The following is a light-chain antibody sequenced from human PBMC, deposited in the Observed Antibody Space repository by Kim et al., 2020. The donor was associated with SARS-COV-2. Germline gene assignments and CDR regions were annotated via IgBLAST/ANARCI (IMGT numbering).Light chain of an antibody. Sequence: DIQMTQSPSAMSASIGDRVTITCRASQDISNYLAWFQQKPGKVPKRLIYGASTLKSGVPSRFSGSGSGTEFTLTIRGLQPEDFATYYCLHHNSYPYIFGQGTKLEI. CDR3: LHHNSYPYI. J-gene: IGKJ2*01. CDR2: GAS. CDR1: QDISNY. V-gene: IGKV1-17*03.